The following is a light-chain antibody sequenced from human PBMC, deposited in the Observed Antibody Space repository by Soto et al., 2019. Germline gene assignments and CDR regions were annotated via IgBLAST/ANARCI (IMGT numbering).Light chain of an antibody. CDR2: HAD. J-gene: IGKJ1*01. V-gene: IGKV3-11*01. CDR1: QSVHNY. Sequence: EIVLTQSPATLSLSPGERATLSCRASQSVHNYLAWYQQKPGQAPRLLIYHADKRATGVPARFSGGGSGTDFTLTITSLEPEDFAVYYCQQYGSSPLWTFGQGTKVDIK. CDR3: QQYGSSPLWT.